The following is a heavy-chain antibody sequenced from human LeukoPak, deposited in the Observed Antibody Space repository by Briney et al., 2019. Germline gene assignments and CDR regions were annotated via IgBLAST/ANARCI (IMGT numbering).Heavy chain of an antibody. J-gene: IGHJ4*02. CDR2: ISTYDGNT. CDR3: ARALYRTDVRALYYFDF. CDR1: RFTYITYG. D-gene: IGHD3-10*01. V-gene: IGHV1-18*01. Sequence: ASVKVSCKASRFTYITYGITWVRQAPGQGLEWMGGISTYDGNTNYAQKFQGRVTMTTDTSTSTAYMELRSLRSDDTAVYYCARALYRTDVRALYYFDFWGQGMLVTVSS.